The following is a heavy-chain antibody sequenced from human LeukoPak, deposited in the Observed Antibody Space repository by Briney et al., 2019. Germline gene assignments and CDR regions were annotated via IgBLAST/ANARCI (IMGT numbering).Heavy chain of an antibody. CDR1: GFTFSSYW. CDR3: ARDHTVAGIVFDS. V-gene: IGHV3-7*01. J-gene: IGHJ4*02. D-gene: IGHD6-19*01. CDR2: INQDGSEK. Sequence: GGSLRLSCAASGFTFSSYWMNWVRQAPGRGLEWVANINQDGSEKYYVDSVKGRFTISRDNAENSLDLQMNRLRAEDTAVYYCARDHTVAGIVFDSWGQGTLVTVSS.